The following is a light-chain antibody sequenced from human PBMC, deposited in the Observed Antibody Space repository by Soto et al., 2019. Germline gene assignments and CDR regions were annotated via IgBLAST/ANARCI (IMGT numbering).Light chain of an antibody. CDR2: RTN. CDR3: AAWDDSLSGVV. Sequence: QSVLTQPPSASGTPGQRVTISCSGSSSNIGSNYVYWYQQLPGTAPKLLIYRTNQRPSGVPDRFSGSKSGSSASLAISGLRSEDEAEYYCAAWDDSLSGVVFGGGTKRTVL. CDR1: SSNIGSNY. V-gene: IGLV1-47*01. J-gene: IGLJ3*02.